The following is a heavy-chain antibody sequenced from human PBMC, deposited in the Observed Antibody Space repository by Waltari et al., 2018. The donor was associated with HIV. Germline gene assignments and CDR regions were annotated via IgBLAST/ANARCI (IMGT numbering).Heavy chain of an antibody. CDR3: ARGPQDYPKYYFDY. J-gene: IGHJ4*02. D-gene: IGHD4-17*01. Sequence: QVHLVQSGAEVKKPGASVKVSCKASGYTFTSYDINWVRQATGQGLEWLGWMNPNSGNTGYAQRFQGRVTMTRNTSISTAYMELSSLRSEDTAVYFCARGPQDYPKYYFDYWGQGTLVTVSS. CDR1: GYTFTSYD. V-gene: IGHV1-8*01. CDR2: MNPNSGNT.